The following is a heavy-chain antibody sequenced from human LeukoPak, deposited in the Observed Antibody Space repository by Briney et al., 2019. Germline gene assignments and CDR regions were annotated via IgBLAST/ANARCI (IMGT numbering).Heavy chain of an antibody. V-gene: IGHV1-2*06. Sequence: ASVKVSCKASGYTFIDYYSNWVRQAPGQGPEWMGRINVKSGATDYAQKFQGRVTVTRDTSISTAYMELSSLRSDDTAVYYCARVGRESSTGWLDYWGQGTLVTVSS. CDR2: INVKSGAT. CDR1: GYTFIDYY. D-gene: IGHD6-19*01. J-gene: IGHJ4*02. CDR3: ARVGRESSTGWLDY.